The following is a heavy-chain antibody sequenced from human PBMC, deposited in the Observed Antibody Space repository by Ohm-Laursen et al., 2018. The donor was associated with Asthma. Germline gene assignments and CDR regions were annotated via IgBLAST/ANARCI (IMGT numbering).Heavy chain of an antibody. Sequence: SLRLSCSASGFTFSSYSMNWVRQAPGKGLEWVSYISSSSSYIYYADSVRGRFTISRDNAKNSLYLQMNSLRAEDTAMYYCARDEGAVTGTIDYWGQGTLVTASS. D-gene: IGHD6-19*01. CDR2: ISSSSSYI. CDR3: ARDEGAVTGTIDY. V-gene: IGHV3-21*01. J-gene: IGHJ4*02. CDR1: GFTFSSYS.